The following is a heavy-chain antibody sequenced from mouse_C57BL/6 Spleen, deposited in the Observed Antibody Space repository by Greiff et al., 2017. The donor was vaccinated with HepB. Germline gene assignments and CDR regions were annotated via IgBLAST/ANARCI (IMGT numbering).Heavy chain of an antibody. CDR2: ISDGGSYT. J-gene: IGHJ2*01. D-gene: IGHD1-1*01. V-gene: IGHV5-4*01. CDR3: AREYYGSSYFDY. Sequence: EVKLMQSGAGLVKPGGSLKLSCEASGFTFSSYAMSWVRQTPEKRLEWVATISDGGSYTYYPDNVKGRFTISRDNAKNNLYLQLSHLTSEDTAMYYCAREYYGSSYFDYWGQGTTLTVSS. CDR1: GFTFSSYA.